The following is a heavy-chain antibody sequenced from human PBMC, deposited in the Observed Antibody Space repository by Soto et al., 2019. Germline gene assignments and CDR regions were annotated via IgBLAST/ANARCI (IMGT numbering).Heavy chain of an antibody. Sequence: QVQLVESGGGVVQPGKSLTLSCAASGFTFGSYAMHWVRQAPGKGLEWVAVISYDGGTESYADSVKGRFTISRDNSKNRLDLQVNSLRVEDMAVYYCARDPIQCTGGICYPVGWFDPWGQGTLVTVSS. CDR3: ARDPIQCTGGICYPVGWFDP. V-gene: IGHV3-30-3*01. D-gene: IGHD2-8*02. CDR1: GFTFGSYA. CDR2: ISYDGGTE. J-gene: IGHJ5*02.